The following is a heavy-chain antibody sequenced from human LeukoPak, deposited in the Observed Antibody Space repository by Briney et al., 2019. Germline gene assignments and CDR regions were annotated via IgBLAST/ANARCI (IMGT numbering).Heavy chain of an antibody. CDR2: IYTSGST. CDR3: ARASFRITMVRGVYYYYYYMDV. CDR1: GGSISSYY. J-gene: IGHJ6*03. D-gene: IGHD3-10*01. Sequence: SETLSLTCTVSGGSISSYYWSWIRQPAGKGLEWIGRIYTSGSTNYNPSLKSRVTMSVDTSKNQFSLKLSSVTAADTAVYYCARASFRITMVRGVYYYYYYMDVWGKGTTVTVSS. V-gene: IGHV4-4*07.